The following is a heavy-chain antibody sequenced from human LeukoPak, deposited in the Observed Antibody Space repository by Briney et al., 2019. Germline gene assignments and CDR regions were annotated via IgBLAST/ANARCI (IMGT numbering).Heavy chain of an antibody. CDR3: ATRLVIHGTSNPFDL. Sequence: GASVKVSCKASGGTFSSYAISWVRQAPGQGLEWMGGFTPIFGPDNGHYAQKFEGRVTITAAESTSTVYMELSSLTSEDTAVYFCATRLVIHGTSNPFDLWGQGTKVTVSS. CDR1: GGTFSSYA. V-gene: IGHV1-69*01. J-gene: IGHJ3*01. D-gene: IGHD5-18*01. CDR2: FTPIFGPDNG.